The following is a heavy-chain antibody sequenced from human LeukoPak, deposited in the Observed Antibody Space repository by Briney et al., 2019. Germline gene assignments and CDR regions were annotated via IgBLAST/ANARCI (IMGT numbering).Heavy chain of an antibody. CDR2: IKRDGSER. Sequence: QPGGSLRLSCAASGFSFSNYYLSWVRQAPGKGLEWVANIKRDGSERDYVDSVKGRFTISRDNAKNSLYLQMNSLRAEDTAVYYCARDLLRSTSAFDIWGQGTMVTVSS. CDR3: ARDLLRSTSAFDI. CDR1: GFSFSNYY. D-gene: IGHD2-15*01. V-gene: IGHV3-7*03. J-gene: IGHJ3*02.